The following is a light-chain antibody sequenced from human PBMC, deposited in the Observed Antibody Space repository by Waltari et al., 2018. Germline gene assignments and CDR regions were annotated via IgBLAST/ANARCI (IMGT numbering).Light chain of an antibody. CDR3: QQYYSYPLT. CDR1: QGIRSY. V-gene: IGKV1-8*01. CDR2: AAS. J-gene: IGKJ4*01. Sequence: AIRITQSPSSPSASTGDRVTITCRSRQGIRSYLAWYQQKPGKAPKLLIYAASTLQSGVPSRFSGSGSGTDFTLTISCLQSEDFATYYCQQYYSYPLTFGGGTKVEIK.